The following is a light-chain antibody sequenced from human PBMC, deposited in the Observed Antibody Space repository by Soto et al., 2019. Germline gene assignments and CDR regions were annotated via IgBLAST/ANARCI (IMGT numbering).Light chain of an antibody. CDR3: QQYNSYSPT. V-gene: IGKV1-5*01. CDR2: EVS. Sequence: DIQMTQSPSTLSASVGGRVTITCRASQSVGTWVAWYQQKPGKAPKLLIYEVSSLESGVPSRFSGSGSGTEFTLTISSLQPDDFATYYCQQYNSYSPTFGGGTTGDIK. J-gene: IGKJ4*01. CDR1: QSVGTW.